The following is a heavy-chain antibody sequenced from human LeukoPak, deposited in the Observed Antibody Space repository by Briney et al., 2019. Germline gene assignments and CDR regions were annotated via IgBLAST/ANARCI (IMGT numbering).Heavy chain of an antibody. V-gene: IGHV4-39*07. D-gene: IGHD1-26*01. CDR2: IYYSGST. J-gene: IGHJ4*02. CDR1: GGSISSSSYY. CDR3: AGSYRRYAYSFAY. Sequence: SETLSLTCTVSGGSISSSSYYWGWIRQPPGKGLEGIGSIYYSGSTYYNPSLKSRVTISVDTSKNKFSRKLSSVAAEDTAVYYCAGSYRRYAYSFAYWGQGPLVPVSS.